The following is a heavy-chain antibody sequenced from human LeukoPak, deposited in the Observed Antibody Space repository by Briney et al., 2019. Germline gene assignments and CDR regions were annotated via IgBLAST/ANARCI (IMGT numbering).Heavy chain of an antibody. J-gene: IGHJ4*02. V-gene: IGHV1-18*01. CDR3: ARHFYGSGTYYHFDY. CDR2: ISPYNDNT. D-gene: IGHD3-10*01. Sequence: ASVKVSCKASGYSFPSYGISWVRQAPGQGPEWMGWISPYNDNTNHAQKLQGRATLTTDTSTSTAYMELRSLRSDDTAVYYCARHFYGSGTYYHFDYWGQGTLVTVSS. CDR1: GYSFPSYG.